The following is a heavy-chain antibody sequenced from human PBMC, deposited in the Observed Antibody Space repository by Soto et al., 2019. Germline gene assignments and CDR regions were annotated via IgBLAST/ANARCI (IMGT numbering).Heavy chain of an antibody. CDR1: GYTFTSYA. V-gene: IGHV1-3*01. D-gene: IGHD6-13*01. CDR3: ARDRDSSWYLSGMDV. CDR2: INAGNGNT. Sequence: ASVKVSCKASGYTFTSYAMHWVRQAPGQRLEWMGWINAGNGNTKYSQKFQGRVTITRDTSASTAYMELNSLRSEDTAVYYCARDRDSSWYLSGMDVWGQGTTVTVSS. J-gene: IGHJ6*02.